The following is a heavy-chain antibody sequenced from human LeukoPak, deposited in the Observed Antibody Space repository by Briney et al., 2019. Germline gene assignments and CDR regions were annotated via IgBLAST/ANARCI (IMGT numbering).Heavy chain of an antibody. CDR2: IKQDGSKK. J-gene: IGHJ4*02. V-gene: IGHV3-7*03. D-gene: IGHD1-20*01. Sequence: GGSLRLSCAASGFTFSSYWMSWVRQAPGKGLEWVANIKQDGSKKYYVDSVKGRFTISRDNVKNSLSLQMNGLRAEDTAVYYCAKENNWNDGRFNYFDYWGQGTLVTVSS. CDR1: GFTFSSYW. CDR3: AKENNWNDGRFNYFDY.